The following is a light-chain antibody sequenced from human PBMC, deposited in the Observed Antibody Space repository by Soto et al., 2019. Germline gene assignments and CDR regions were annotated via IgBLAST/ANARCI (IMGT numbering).Light chain of an antibody. CDR2: DAS. V-gene: IGKV1-5*01. Sequence: DIQMTQSPSTLTASVGDIVTITCRASQIIERYMAWYQQKSGKAPKLMIYDASSSQRGVPSRFSGSGSGTEFTLTISSLQPDDFATYYCQQFKDYVWTFGQGTKV. CDR1: QIIERY. CDR3: QQFKDYVWT. J-gene: IGKJ1*01.